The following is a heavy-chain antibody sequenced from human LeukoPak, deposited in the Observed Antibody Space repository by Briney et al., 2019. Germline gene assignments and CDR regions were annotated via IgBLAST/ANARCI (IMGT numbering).Heavy chain of an antibody. CDR3: TTEDGSGSYSYRLLDY. V-gene: IGHV3-15*01. CDR2: IKSKTDGGTT. J-gene: IGHJ4*02. Sequence: GGSLRLSCAASGFTFSSYWMSWVRQAPGKGLEWVGRIKSKTDGGTTDYAAPVKGRFTISRDDSKNTLYLQMNSLKTEDTAVYYCTTEDGSGSYSYRLLDYWGQGTLVTVSS. CDR1: GFTFSSYW. D-gene: IGHD3-10*01.